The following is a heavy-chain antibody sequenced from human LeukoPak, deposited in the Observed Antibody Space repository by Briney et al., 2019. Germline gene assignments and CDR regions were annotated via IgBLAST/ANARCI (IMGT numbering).Heavy chain of an antibody. Sequence: SQTLSLTCTVSGGSISSGDYYWSWIRQPPGKGLEWIGYIYYSGSTSYNPSLKSRVTISGDTSKNQFSLKLSSVTAADTAVYYCARDRGSSGVDCWGQGTLVTVSS. V-gene: IGHV4-30-4*08. CDR2: IYYSGST. CDR3: ARDRGSSGVDC. CDR1: GGSISSGDYY. J-gene: IGHJ4*02. D-gene: IGHD2-15*01.